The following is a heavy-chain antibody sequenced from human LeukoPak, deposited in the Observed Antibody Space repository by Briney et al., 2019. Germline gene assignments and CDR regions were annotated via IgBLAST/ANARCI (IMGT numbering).Heavy chain of an antibody. Sequence: GGSLRLSCAASAFTISSYAMSWVRQAPGKGLEWVSGISGSGGNTFNVDSVKGRLTTSRDNSKNTLYLQMNSLRTEDTAVYYCAKDRSSSWAIDCWGQGTLVTVSS. J-gene: IGHJ4*02. CDR3: AKDRSSSWAIDC. CDR2: ISGSGGNT. D-gene: IGHD6-13*01. CDR1: AFTISSYA. V-gene: IGHV3-23*01.